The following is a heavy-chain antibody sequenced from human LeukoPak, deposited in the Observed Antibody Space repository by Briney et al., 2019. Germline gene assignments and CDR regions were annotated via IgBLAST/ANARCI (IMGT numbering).Heavy chain of an antibody. D-gene: IGHD6-19*01. CDR1: GYSISSGYY. V-gene: IGHV4-38-2*02. Sequence: SETLSLTCAVSGYSISSGYYWGWIRQPPGKGLEWIGRIYHSGSTYYNPSLKSRVTISVDTSKNQFSLKLSSVTAADTAVYYCARDAAGTLSFDYWGQGTLVTVSS. J-gene: IGHJ4*02. CDR3: ARDAAGTLSFDY. CDR2: IYHSGST.